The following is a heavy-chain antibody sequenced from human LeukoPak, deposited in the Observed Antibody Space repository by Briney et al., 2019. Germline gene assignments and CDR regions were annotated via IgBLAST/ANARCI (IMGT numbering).Heavy chain of an antibody. V-gene: IGHV7-4-1*02. CDR3: ARVRYTSGLYYFES. CDR2: VNSNTGNP. J-gene: IGHJ4*02. D-gene: IGHD6-19*01. Sequence: AASVKVSCKASGYTFISSGISWVRQAPGQGLEWMGWVNSNTGNPTYAQGLTGRFVFFWDTSVSTAYLQISSLKAEDTAVYYCARVRYTSGLYYFESWGQGTLVIVSS. CDR1: GYTFISSG.